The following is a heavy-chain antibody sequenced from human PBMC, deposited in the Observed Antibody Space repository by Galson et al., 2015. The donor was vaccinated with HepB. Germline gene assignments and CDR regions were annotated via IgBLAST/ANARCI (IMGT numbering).Heavy chain of an antibody. V-gene: IGHV3-30-3*01. CDR3: VRDQIGTFAFDI. CDR2: ITNNGGTK. J-gene: IGHJ3*02. D-gene: IGHD1-26*01. Sequence: SLRLSCAASEFAFGAYTMHWVRQAPGEGVEWVAAITNNGGTKFYADSVRGRVTISRDNSESTVSLQMNNLRVEDTALYYCVRDQIGTFAFDIWGQGTMVTVSS. CDR1: EFAFGAYT.